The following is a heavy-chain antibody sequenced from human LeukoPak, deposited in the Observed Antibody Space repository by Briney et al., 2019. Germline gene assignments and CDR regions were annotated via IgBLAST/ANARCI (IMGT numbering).Heavy chain of an antibody. J-gene: IGHJ6*02. CDR2: IYSGGST. CDR1: GFTFSSYG. Sequence: GGSLRLSCAASGFTFSSYGMHWVRQAPGKGLEWVSIIYSGGSTYYADSVKGRFTISRDNSKNTLYLQMNSLRAEDTAVYYCARDPRALYHQYGLDVWGQGTTVTVSS. CDR3: ARDPRALYHQYGLDV. V-gene: IGHV3-66*01.